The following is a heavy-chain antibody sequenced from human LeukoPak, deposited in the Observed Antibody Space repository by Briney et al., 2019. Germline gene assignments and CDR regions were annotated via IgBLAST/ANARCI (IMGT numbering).Heavy chain of an antibody. Sequence: SVKVSCKASGYTFSNYDINWVRQAPGQGLEWMGGIIPIFGTANYAQKFQGRVTITADESTSTAYMELSSLRSEDTAVYYCARVMGFMVRGVITYYFDYWGQGTLVTVSS. V-gene: IGHV1-69*13. CDR2: IIPIFGTA. CDR3: ARVMGFMVRGVITYYFDY. J-gene: IGHJ4*02. CDR1: GYTFSNYD. D-gene: IGHD3-10*01.